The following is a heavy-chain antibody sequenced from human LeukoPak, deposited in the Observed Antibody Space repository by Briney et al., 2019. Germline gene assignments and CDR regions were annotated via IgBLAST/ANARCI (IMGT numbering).Heavy chain of an antibody. D-gene: IGHD3-10*01. V-gene: IGHV4-59*08. CDR3: ARVDYRSGSYSSWFDP. J-gene: IGHJ5*02. CDR2: VYNRGST. Sequence: SETLSLTCTVSSGSISTYYWSWIRQSPGKGLEWIGYVYNRGSTNYNPSLESRVTISVDTSKNQFSLKLSSVTAADTAVYYCARVDYRSGSYSSWFDPWGQGTLVTVSS. CDR1: SGSISTYY.